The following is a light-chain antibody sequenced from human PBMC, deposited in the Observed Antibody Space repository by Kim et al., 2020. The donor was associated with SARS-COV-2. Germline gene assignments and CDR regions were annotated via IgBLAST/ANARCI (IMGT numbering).Light chain of an antibody. CDR2: LNSDGSH. Sequence: ASVKLTCTLSSGHSSYAIAWHQQQPEKGPRYLMKLNSDGSHSKGDGISDRFSGSSSGAERYLTISSLQSEDEADYYCQTWGTGMGVFGGGTQLIVL. V-gene: IGLV4-69*01. CDR1: SGHSSYA. J-gene: IGLJ3*02. CDR3: QTWGTGMGV.